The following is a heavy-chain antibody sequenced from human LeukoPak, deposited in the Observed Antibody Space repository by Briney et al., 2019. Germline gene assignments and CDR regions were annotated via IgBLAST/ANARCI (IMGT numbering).Heavy chain of an antibody. V-gene: IGHV4-31*03. CDR2: IYYSGST. Sequence: PSETLSLTCTVSGGSISSGGYYWSWIRQHPGKGLEWIGYIYYSGSTYYNPSLKSRVTISVDTFKNQFSLKLSSVTAADTAVYYCARVPYYYDSSGYYPCVHFDYWGQGTLVTVSS. J-gene: IGHJ4*02. CDR1: GGSISSGGYY. CDR3: ARVPYYYDSSGYYPCVHFDY. D-gene: IGHD3-22*01.